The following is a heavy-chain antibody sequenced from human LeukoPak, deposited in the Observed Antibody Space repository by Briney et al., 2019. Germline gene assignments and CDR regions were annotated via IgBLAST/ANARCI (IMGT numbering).Heavy chain of an antibody. CDR3: ATGINIMVRGVIITYNWFDP. V-gene: IGHV1-24*01. CDR1: GYTLTELS. CDR2: FDPEDGET. D-gene: IGHD3-10*01. J-gene: IGHJ5*02. Sequence: GASVTVSCKVSGYTLTELSMHWVRQAPGKGLEWMGGFDPEDGETIYAQKFQGRVTMTEDTSTDTAYMELSSLRSEDTAVYYCATGINIMVRGVIITYNWFDPWGQGTLVTVSS.